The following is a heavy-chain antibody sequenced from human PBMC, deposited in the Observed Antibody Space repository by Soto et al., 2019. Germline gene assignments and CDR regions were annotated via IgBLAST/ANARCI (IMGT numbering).Heavy chain of an antibody. V-gene: IGHV1-69*13. Sequence: ASVKVSCKASGDTFDTFAISWVRQAPGQGLEWMGGIIPIFRTPDYGQKFQGRVTITADESTSTAYMELSSLRSEDTAVYYCAADVGGYIYGLARHWGPGTLVTSPQ. CDR3: AADVGGYIYGLARH. J-gene: IGHJ4*02. CDR2: IIPIFRTP. D-gene: IGHD4-17*01. CDR1: GDTFDTFA.